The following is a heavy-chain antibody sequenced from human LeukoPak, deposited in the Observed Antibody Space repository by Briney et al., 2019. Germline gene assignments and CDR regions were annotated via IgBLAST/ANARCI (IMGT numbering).Heavy chain of an antibody. V-gene: IGHV3-43*02. Sequence: PGGSLRLSCAASGFTFDDYAMHWVRQAPGKGLEWVSLISGDGGSTYYADSVKGRFTISRDNAKNSLYLQMNSLRAEDTAVYYCARNYGSGSLYYFDYWGQGTLVTVSS. CDR2: ISGDGGST. J-gene: IGHJ4*02. CDR1: GFTFDDYA. CDR3: ARNYGSGSLYYFDY. D-gene: IGHD3-10*01.